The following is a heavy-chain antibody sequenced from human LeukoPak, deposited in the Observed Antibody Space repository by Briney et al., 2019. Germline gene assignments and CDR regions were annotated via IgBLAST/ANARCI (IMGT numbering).Heavy chain of an antibody. CDR3: TTDYPVDIVVVVAATHAFDI. CDR1: GFTFSNAW. V-gene: IGHV3-15*01. D-gene: IGHD2-15*01. J-gene: IGHJ3*02. Sequence: KSGGSLRLSCAASGFTFSNAWMSWVRKAPGKGLEWVGRIKSKTDGGATDYAAPVKGRFTISRDDSKNTLYLQMNSLKTEDTAVYYCTTDYPVDIVVVVAATHAFDIWGQGTMVTVSS. CDR2: IKSKTDGGAT.